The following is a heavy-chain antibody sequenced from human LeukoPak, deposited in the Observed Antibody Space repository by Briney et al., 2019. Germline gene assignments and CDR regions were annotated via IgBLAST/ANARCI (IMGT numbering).Heavy chain of an antibody. Sequence: PSETLSLTCTVSGGSVNSGSYFWSWIRQPPGKGLEWIGYIQNSARTNYNPSLESRATISVDSSKDQFSLRLSSVTAADTAVYYCATDYSNFYGMDVWGQGTTVTVSS. V-gene: IGHV4-61*01. CDR1: GGSVNSGSYF. J-gene: IGHJ6*02. D-gene: IGHD4-11*01. CDR2: IQNSART. CDR3: ATDYSNFYGMDV.